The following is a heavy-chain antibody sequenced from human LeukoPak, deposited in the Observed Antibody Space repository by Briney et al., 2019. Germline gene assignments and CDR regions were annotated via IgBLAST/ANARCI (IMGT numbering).Heavy chain of an antibody. CDR1: GGTFSSYA. D-gene: IGHD3-10*01. V-gene: IGHV1-69*06. CDR2: IIPIFGTA. CDR3: AKERDSLLLWFGD. Sequence: SVKVSCKASGGTFSSYAISWVRQAPGQGLEWMGGIIPIFGTANYAQKFQGRVTITADKSTSTAYMELSSLRAEDTAVYYCAKERDSLLLWFGDWGQGTLVTVSS. J-gene: IGHJ4*02.